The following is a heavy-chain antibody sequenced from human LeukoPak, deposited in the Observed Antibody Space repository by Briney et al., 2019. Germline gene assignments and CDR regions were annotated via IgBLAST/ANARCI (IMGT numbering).Heavy chain of an antibody. CDR3: ARSGTKTNGFDY. CDR2: IYYSGST. CDR1: GGSISTYY. Sequence: SETLSLTCTVSGGSISTYYWSWIRQPLGKGLEWIGYIYYSGSTNYSPSLQSRVTISVDTSRNQFSLRLSSVTAADTAMYYCARSGTKTNGFDYWGQGTLVTVSS. J-gene: IGHJ4*02. D-gene: IGHD2-8*01. V-gene: IGHV4-59*01.